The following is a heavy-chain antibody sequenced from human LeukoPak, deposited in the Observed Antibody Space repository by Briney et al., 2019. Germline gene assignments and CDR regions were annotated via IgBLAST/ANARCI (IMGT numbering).Heavy chain of an antibody. J-gene: IGHJ4*02. CDR1: GGSISSGDYY. Sequence: SETLSLTCTVSGGSISSGDYYWSWIRQPPGKGLEWSGSIYYSGSTYYNPSLKSRVTISVDTSKNQFSLKLSSVTAADTAVYYCAREVRTTNYGGHVDYWGQGTLVTVSS. CDR2: IYYSGST. D-gene: IGHD4-23*01. V-gene: IGHV4-30-4*08. CDR3: AREVRTTNYGGHVDY.